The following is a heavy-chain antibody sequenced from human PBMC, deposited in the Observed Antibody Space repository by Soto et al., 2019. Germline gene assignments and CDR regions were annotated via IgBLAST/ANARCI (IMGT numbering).Heavy chain of an antibody. CDR3: ARRGYSGYFDY. CDR2: IYHSGST. V-gene: IGHV4-30-2*01. CDR1: GGSISSGGYS. Sequence: SETLSLTCAVSGGSISSGGYSWSWIRQPPGKGLEWIGYIYHSGSTYYNPSLKSRVTISVDRSKNQFSLKLSSVTAADTAVYYCARRGYSGYFDYWGQGTLVTVSS. J-gene: IGHJ4*02. D-gene: IGHD5-12*01.